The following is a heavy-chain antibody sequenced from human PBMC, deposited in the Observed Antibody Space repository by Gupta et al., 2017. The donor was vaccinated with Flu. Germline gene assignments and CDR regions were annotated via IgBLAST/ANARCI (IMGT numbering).Heavy chain of an antibody. D-gene: IGHD5-18*01. CDR2: IRSKAYGGTT. CDR1: GFTFGAYA. J-gene: IGHJ4*02. CDR3: TRAVGYSYGNRIYYFDY. V-gene: IGHV3-49*04. Sequence: EVQLVESGGGLVQPGRSLRLSCTASGFTFGAYAMSWVRQAPGKGLEWVGFIRSKAYGGTTEYAASVKGRFTISRDDSKSIAYLQMNSLKTEDTAVYYCTRAVGYSYGNRIYYFDYWGQGTLVSVSS.